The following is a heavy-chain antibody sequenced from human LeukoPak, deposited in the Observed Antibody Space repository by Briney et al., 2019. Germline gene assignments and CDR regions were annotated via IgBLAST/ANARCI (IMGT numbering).Heavy chain of an antibody. Sequence: ASVKVSCKASGYTFTSYGISWVRQAPGQGLEWMGRISVYNDKTNYAQTFKGRVTMTTDTSTSTAYMELRSLRSDDTAVYYCARLFGELLLPSDHFYYMDVWGKGTAVTVSS. J-gene: IGHJ6*03. D-gene: IGHD3-10*02. CDR3: ARLFGELLLPSDHFYYMDV. CDR1: GYTFTSYG. V-gene: IGHV1-18*01. CDR2: ISVYNDKT.